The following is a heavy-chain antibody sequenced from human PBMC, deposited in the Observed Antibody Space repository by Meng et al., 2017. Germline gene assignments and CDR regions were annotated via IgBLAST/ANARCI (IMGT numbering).Heavy chain of an antibody. J-gene: IGHJ4*02. CDR1: GYTFASYG. Sequence: ASAKVSCKASGYTFASYGISWVRQAPGQGLVWMGWISAYNGNTNYAQKLQGRVTMTTDKSTSTAYMELSSLRSEDTAVYYCARSVLNGYYTAGDDYWGQGTLVTVSS. D-gene: IGHD3-9*01. CDR2: ISAYNGNT. V-gene: IGHV1-18*01. CDR3: ARSVLNGYYTAGDDY.